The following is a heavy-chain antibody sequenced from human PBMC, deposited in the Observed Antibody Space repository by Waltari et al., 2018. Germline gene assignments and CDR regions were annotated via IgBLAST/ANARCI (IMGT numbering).Heavy chain of an antibody. Sequence: EVQLLESGGGLVQPGGSLRLSCAASGFTFSSYDMRWVRQAPGKGLEWVSAISGSGGSTYDANSVKGRFNSSRDNAKNTLDMQMNSLGAEDTAVYYCANSGSYSCDYWGQGTLVTVSS. CDR1: GFTFSSYD. D-gene: IGHD1-26*01. J-gene: IGHJ4*02. V-gene: IGHV3-23*01. CDR3: ANSGSYSCDY. CDR2: ISGSGGST.